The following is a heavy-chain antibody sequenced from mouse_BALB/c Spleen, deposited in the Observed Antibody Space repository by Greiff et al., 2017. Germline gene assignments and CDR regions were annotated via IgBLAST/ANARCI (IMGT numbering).Heavy chain of an antibody. V-gene: IGHV10-1*02. Sequence: EVQRVESGGGLVQPKGSLKLSCAASGFTFNTYAMNWVRQAPGKGLEWVARIRSKSNNYATYYADSVKDRFTISRDDSQSMLYLQMNNLKTEDTAMYYCVRIYDGYYVAMDYWGQGTSVTVSS. J-gene: IGHJ4*01. CDR3: VRIYDGYYVAMDY. CDR1: GFTFNTYA. D-gene: IGHD2-3*01. CDR2: IRSKSNNYAT.